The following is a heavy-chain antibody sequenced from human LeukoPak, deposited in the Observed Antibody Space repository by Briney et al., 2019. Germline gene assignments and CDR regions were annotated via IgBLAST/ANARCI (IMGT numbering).Heavy chain of an antibody. Sequence: PGGSLRLSCAASGSTFTIYAMSWVRQAPGKGLEWVSSISSTGEYTYYTGSVKGRFTISRDNSKNTLYLHMNSLRGEDTAVYYCAKDRPNYYGSDGHYYRRNGDYWGQGTLVTVSS. CDR1: GSTFTIYA. V-gene: IGHV3-23*01. D-gene: IGHD3-22*01. CDR2: ISSTGEYT. CDR3: AKDRPNYYGSDGHYYRRNGDY. J-gene: IGHJ4*02.